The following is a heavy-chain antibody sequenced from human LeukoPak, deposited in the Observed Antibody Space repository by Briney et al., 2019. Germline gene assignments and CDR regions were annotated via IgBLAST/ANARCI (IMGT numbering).Heavy chain of an antibody. Sequence: GGSLRLSCAASGFTFSTYWMSWVRQAPGKGLQWVVNIKPDGSEKYYVDFVKGRFTISRDNAKNSVDLQMNSLRVEDTAVYYCARGQSWAFDFWGQGTLVTVSS. D-gene: IGHD1-26*01. CDR2: IKPDGSEK. V-gene: IGHV3-7*05. J-gene: IGHJ4*02. CDR1: GFTFSTYW. CDR3: ARGQSWAFDF.